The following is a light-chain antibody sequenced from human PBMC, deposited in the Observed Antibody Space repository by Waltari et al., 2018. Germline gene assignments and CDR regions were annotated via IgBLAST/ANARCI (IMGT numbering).Light chain of an antibody. J-gene: IGLJ3*02. V-gene: IGLV2-23*01. CDR1: SSDVGSYNL. Sequence: QSALTQPASVSGSPGQSITISCTGTSSDVGSYNLVSWYQQHPGKAPKIMIYEGSKRPSGVSNRFSGSKSGNTASLTISGLQAEDEADYYCCSYASSSIVLGRGTKLTVL. CDR2: EGS. CDR3: CSYASSSIV.